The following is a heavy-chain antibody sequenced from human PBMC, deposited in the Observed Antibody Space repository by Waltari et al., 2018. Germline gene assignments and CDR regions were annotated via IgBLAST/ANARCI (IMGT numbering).Heavy chain of an antibody. J-gene: IGHJ5*02. CDR1: GFTFSSYA. V-gene: IGHV3-23*01. CDR2: ISGSGGIT. CDR3: AKDSDFWSGYLRFDP. D-gene: IGHD3-3*01. Sequence: EVQLLESGGGLVQPGGSLRLSCAASGFTFSSYAMSWVSQAPGKGLEWVSAISGSGGITYYADSVKGRFTISRDNSKNTLYLQMNSLRAEDTAVYYCAKDSDFWSGYLRFDPWGQGTLVTVSS.